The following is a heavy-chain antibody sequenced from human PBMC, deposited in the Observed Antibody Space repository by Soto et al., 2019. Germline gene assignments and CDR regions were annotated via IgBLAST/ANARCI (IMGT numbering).Heavy chain of an antibody. V-gene: IGHV4-31*03. J-gene: IGHJ4*02. CDR1: GGSISSGGYY. Sequence: QVQLQESGPGLVKPSQTLSLTCTVSGGSISSGGYYWSWIRQHPGKGLEWIGYIYYSGSTYYNPSLKSXXTXSXXTSKNQFSLKLSSVTAADTAVYYCARSYYDKAFGYWGQGTLVTVSS. D-gene: IGHD3-22*01. CDR3: ARSYYDKAFGY. CDR2: IYYSGST.